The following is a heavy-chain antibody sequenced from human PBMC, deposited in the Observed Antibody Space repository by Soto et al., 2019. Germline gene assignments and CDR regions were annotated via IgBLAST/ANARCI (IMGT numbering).Heavy chain of an antibody. J-gene: IGHJ4*02. Sequence: CSWKNKNPGKGLEWIGSIYFRGNTYYNPSLQTRVTISLDKSKSQFALKLNSVTAADSAVYFCERQEGHAIIAYYFDFWGQGALVTASS. V-gene: IGHV4-39*01. CDR2: IYFRGNT. CDR3: ERQEGHAIIAYYFDF.